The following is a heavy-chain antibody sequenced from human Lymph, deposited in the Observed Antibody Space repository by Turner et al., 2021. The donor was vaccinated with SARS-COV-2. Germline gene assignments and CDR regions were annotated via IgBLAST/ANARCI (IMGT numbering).Heavy chain of an antibody. Sequence: EVQPLESGGGLVQPGGSLRLSCAASGFTFSSYTMSWVRQAPGKGLEWVSAISGSGASTYYADSVKGRFTISRDNSKNTLYLQMNSLRVEDTAVYYCAKDGYDGIYCGGGSCYSGWFDPWGQGTLVTVSS. D-gene: IGHD2-15*01. J-gene: IGHJ5*02. CDR1: GFTFSSYT. CDR2: ISGSGAST. V-gene: IGHV3-23*01. CDR3: AKDGYDGIYCGGGSCYSGWFDP.